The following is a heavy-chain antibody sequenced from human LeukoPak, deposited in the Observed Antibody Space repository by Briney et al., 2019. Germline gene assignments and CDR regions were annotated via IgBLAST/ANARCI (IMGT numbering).Heavy chain of an antibody. CDR3: ARARVDYVWGSYGHFDY. J-gene: IGHJ4*02. CDR1: AYTFTGYY. V-gene: IGHV1-2*02. Sequence: ASVKVSCTASAYTFTGYYFHWVRQAPGQGLEWMGWINPNSGGTTYAEKFQGRLTMTRDTSISTAYMELSRLRSDDTAVYYCARARVDYVWGSYGHFDYWGQGSLVTVSS. D-gene: IGHD3-16*01. CDR2: INPNSGGT.